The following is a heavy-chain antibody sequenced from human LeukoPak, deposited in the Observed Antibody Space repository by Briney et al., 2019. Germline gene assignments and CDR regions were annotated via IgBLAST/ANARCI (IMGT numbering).Heavy chain of an antibody. CDR3: ARDATTATGWVYMDV. Sequence: GGSLRLSCAASRFTFSSYSMNWVRQAPGKGLEWVSFISSSSNYIYYADSVKGRFTISRYNSKNSLYLQMNSLRAEDTALYYCARDATTATGWVYMDVWGKGTTVTISS. D-gene: IGHD6-13*01. J-gene: IGHJ6*03. CDR1: RFTFSSYS. CDR2: ISSSSNYI. V-gene: IGHV3-21*01.